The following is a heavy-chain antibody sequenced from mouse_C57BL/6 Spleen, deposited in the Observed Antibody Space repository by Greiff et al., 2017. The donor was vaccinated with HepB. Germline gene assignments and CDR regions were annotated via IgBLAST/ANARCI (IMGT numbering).Heavy chain of an antibody. V-gene: IGHV5-16*01. CDR3: ARGYWGYDGSIYAMDY. J-gene: IGHJ4*01. D-gene: IGHD2-2*01. CDR2: INYDGSST. Sequence: EVKVVESEGGLVQPGSSMKLSCTASGFTFSDYYMAWVRQVPEKGLEWVANINYDGSSTYYLDSLKSRFIISRDNAKNILYLQMSRLKSEDTATYYCARGYWGYDGSIYAMDYWGQGTSVTVSS. CDR1: GFTFSDYY.